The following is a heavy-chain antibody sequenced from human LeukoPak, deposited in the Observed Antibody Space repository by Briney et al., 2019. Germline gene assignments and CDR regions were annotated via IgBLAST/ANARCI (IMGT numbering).Heavy chain of an antibody. CDR3: ARQASVVRGVIIPWFDP. V-gene: IGHV4-59*04. CDR1: GGSISSYS. J-gene: IGHJ5*02. Sequence: SETLSLTYTVSGGSISSYSWGWIRQPPGKGLEWIGTINYSGSPYYNPSLQSRVTMSLDTSKNQVSLKLSSATAADTAVYYCARQASVVRGVIIPWFDPWGRGTLVTASS. CDR2: INYSGSP. D-gene: IGHD3-10*01.